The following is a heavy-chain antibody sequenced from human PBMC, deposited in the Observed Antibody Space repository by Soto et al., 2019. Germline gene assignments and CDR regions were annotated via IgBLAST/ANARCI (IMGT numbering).Heavy chain of an antibody. CDR1: GGTFSSYA. V-gene: IGHV1-69*01. CDR3: ARARSPYYYYYGMDV. Sequence: QVQLVQSGAEVKKPGSSVKVSCKASGGTFSSYAISWVRQDPGQGLEWMGGITPIFGTANYAQKFQGRVTITADESTSTAYMELSRLRSEDTAVYYWARARSPYYYYYGMDVGGQGTTVTVSS. CDR2: ITPIFGTA. J-gene: IGHJ6*02.